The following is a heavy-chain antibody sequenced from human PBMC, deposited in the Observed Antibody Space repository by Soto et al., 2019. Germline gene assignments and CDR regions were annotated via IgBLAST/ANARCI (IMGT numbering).Heavy chain of an antibody. J-gene: IGHJ4*02. V-gene: IGHV3-9*01. Sequence: EVQLVESGGGLVQPGRSLRLSCAASGFTFDDYAMHWVRQAPGKGLEWVSGISWNSGSIGYADSVKGRFTISRDNAKNSLYLQMNSLRAEDTALYYCARTSSGSYYGDFDYWGQGTLVTVSS. D-gene: IGHD1-26*01. CDR1: GFTFDDYA. CDR2: ISWNSGSI. CDR3: ARTSSGSYYGDFDY.